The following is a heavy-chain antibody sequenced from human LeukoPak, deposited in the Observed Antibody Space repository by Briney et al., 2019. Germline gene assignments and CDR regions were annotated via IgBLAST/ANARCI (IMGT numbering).Heavy chain of an antibody. D-gene: IGHD3-22*01. Sequence: SETLSLTCTVSGGSIISSSYYWGWIRQPPGKGLEWIGSIYYSGSTYYNPSLKSRVTVSVDTSKNQFSLRLSSVTAADTAVYYCVTYYFDSSGPKKNYWGQGTLVTVSS. V-gene: IGHV4-39*01. J-gene: IGHJ4*02. CDR3: VTYYFDSSGPKKNY. CDR2: IYYSGST. CDR1: GGSIISSSYY.